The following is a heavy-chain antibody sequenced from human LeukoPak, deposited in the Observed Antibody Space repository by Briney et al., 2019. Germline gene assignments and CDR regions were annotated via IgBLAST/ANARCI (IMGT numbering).Heavy chain of an antibody. Sequence: SVKVSCKASGGTFSSYAISWVRQAPGQGLEWMGGIIPILGIANYAQKFQGRVTITADKSTSTAYMELSSLRSEDTAVYYCARDDGAAYFDYWGQGTLVTVSS. CDR3: ARDDGAAYFDY. V-gene: IGHV1-69*10. CDR1: GGTFSSYA. CDR2: IIPILGIA. J-gene: IGHJ4*02. D-gene: IGHD6-25*01.